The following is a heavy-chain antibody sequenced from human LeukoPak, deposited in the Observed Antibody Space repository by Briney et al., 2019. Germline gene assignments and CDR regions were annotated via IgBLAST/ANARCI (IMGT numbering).Heavy chain of an antibody. CDR2: IYSSGTT. CDR1: GASMSSDY. J-gene: IGHJ4*02. D-gene: IGHD6-6*01. CDR3: SRLLPSRPDFYFDY. V-gene: IGHV4-4*09. Sequence: SETLFLTCTVSGASMSSDYWSWIRQPPGRRPEWIGYIYSSGTTKYNPSLQSRVTISIDTSKNQFSLKLTSMTAADTAVYFCSRLLPSRPDFYFDYWGQGTLVTVSS.